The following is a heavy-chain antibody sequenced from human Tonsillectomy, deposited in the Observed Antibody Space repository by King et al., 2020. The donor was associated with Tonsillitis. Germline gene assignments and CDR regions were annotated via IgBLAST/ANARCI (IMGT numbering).Heavy chain of an antibody. D-gene: IGHD3-16*02. Sequence: VQLVESGGGLVQPGGSLRLSCAASGFTFSSYSMSWVRQAPGKGLEWVSYITTSSSSIYYADSVKGRFNISRENAKNSLYLQMNTLRAEDTAVYYCARRGAFGGVIGIFDYWGQGTLVTVSS. CDR2: ITTSSSSI. J-gene: IGHJ4*02. CDR1: GFTFSSYS. V-gene: IGHV3-48*01. CDR3: ARRGAFGGVIGIFDY.